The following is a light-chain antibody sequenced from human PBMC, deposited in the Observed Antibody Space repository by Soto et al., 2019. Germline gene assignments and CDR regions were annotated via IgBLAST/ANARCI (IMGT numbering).Light chain of an antibody. Sequence: IVLAPSPATLSFFPGEKATLSCGARQSVCSYVAWYKQKPGLAPRLVIFDSSTRPTGIPDRFSGSGSGTDFTITISRLEPADFAVYFCQQYGNSPPITFGQGTRLEI. CDR3: QQYGNSPPIT. V-gene: IGKV3D-20*01. CDR2: DSS. J-gene: IGKJ5*01. CDR1: QSVCSY.